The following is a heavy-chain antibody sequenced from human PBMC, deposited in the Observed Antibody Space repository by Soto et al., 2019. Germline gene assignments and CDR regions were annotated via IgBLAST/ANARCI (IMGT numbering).Heavy chain of an antibody. D-gene: IGHD6-19*01. Sequence: GGSLRLSCAASGFTFSSYAMHWVRQAPGKGLEWVAVISYDGSNKYYADSVKGRFTISRDNSKNTLYLQMNSLRAEDTAVYYCARVPDSSGRHLLSFDYWGQGTLVTVSS. J-gene: IGHJ4*02. CDR1: GFTFSSYA. V-gene: IGHV3-30-3*01. CDR3: ARVPDSSGRHLLSFDY. CDR2: ISYDGSNK.